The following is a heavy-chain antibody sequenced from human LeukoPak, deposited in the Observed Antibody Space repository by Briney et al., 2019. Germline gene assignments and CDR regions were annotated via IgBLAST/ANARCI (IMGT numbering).Heavy chain of an antibody. CDR3: AKTRGSYYIDYFDF. Sequence: PGGSLRLSCAASGFTFDDYTMHWVRQAPGKGLEWVSLITRSGGSTYYTDSVKGRFTISRDNSKNSLYLQMNSLRPEDTALYYCAKTRGSYYIDYFDFWGQGTLVTVSS. J-gene: IGHJ4*02. CDR2: ITRSGGST. CDR1: GFTFDDYT. V-gene: IGHV3-43*01. D-gene: IGHD1-26*01.